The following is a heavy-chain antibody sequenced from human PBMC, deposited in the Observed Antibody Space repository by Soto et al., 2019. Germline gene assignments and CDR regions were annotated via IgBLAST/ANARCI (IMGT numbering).Heavy chain of an antibody. V-gene: IGHV3-23*01. D-gene: IGHD6-13*01. J-gene: IGHJ5*02. CDR1: EFTFRSNA. Sequence: GGSLRRSCTASEFTFRSNAMHWVRQAPGKGLEWVSGITGSGSTTFYADSVKGRFTISRDNSKNTLYLHMSSLRAEDTAIYYCAKDFTAYLSSWFHLWGQGTLVTVSS. CDR2: ITGSGSTT. CDR3: AKDFTAYLSSWFHL.